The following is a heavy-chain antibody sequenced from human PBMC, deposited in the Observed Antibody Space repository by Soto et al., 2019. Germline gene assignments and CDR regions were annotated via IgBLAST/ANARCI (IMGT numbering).Heavy chain of an antibody. CDR2: IKPDGSEK. D-gene: IGHD4-17*01. Sequence: GGSLRLSCEASRFIFSSYWMSWVRQAPGKGLEWVANIKPDGSEKYYVDSVKGRFTISRDNAEKSLYLQMNSLRAEDTAVYYCARVVFAYGEYVGAFDIWGQGTMVTV. CDR3: ARVVFAYGEYVGAFDI. J-gene: IGHJ3*02. CDR1: RFIFSSYW. V-gene: IGHV3-7*01.